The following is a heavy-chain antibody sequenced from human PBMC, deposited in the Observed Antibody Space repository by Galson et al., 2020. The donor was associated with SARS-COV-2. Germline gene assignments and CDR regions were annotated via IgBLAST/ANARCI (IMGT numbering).Heavy chain of an antibody. CDR3: ARGAPYCGSDTCCTNYYGMDV. Sequence: ASVKVSCKASGYTFTSYDISWVRQATGQGLEWVGWMNPDSGNTGYAQKFQGRVTMTRNTPISTAYMELSSLRSEDTAVYYCARGAPYCGSDTCCTNYYGMDVWGQGTTVTVSS. CDR1: GYTFTSYD. D-gene: IGHD2-21*01. V-gene: IGHV1-8*01. CDR2: MNPDSGNT. J-gene: IGHJ6*02.